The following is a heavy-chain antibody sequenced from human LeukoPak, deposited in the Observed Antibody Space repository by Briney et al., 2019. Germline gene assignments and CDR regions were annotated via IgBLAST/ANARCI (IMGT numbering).Heavy chain of an antibody. CDR1: GFSFSNYW. Sequence: PGGSLRLSCAASGFSFSNYWMHWVRQAPGKGLVWVSRINSDGSSTSYADSVKGRFTISRDNAKNTLYLQMNSLRAEDTAVYYCARSPPGGYCSSTSCYFADRFDYWGQGTLVTVSS. V-gene: IGHV3-74*01. D-gene: IGHD2-2*01. CDR2: INSDGSST. J-gene: IGHJ4*02. CDR3: ARSPPGGYCSSTSCYFADRFDY.